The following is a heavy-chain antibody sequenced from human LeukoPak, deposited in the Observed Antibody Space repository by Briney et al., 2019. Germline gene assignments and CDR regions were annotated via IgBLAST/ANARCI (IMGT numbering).Heavy chain of an antibody. CDR3: ARARLRITMVRGKWFDP. CDR1: GGSFSGYY. CDR2: INHSGST. D-gene: IGHD3-10*01. V-gene: IGHV4-34*01. Sequence: SETLSLTCAVYGGSFSGYYWSWIRQPPGKGLEWIGEINHSGSTNYNPSLKSRVSISVDTSKNQFSLKLSSVTAADTAVYYCARARLRITMVRGKWFDPWGQGTLVTVSS. J-gene: IGHJ5*02.